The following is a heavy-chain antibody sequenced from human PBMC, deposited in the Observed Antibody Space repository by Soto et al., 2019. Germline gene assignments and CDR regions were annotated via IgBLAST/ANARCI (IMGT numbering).Heavy chain of an antibody. CDR2: INPDGSTT. J-gene: IGHJ4*02. V-gene: IGHV3-74*01. D-gene: IGHD3-10*01. CDR3: ARVAIGSYYFEY. Sequence: EVQLVESGGGLVKPGGSLRLSCAASGFTFSSYWRPWVRQPPGKGLVWVSRINPDGSTTSYADSVKGRFTISRDSAKDTLYLQMNSLRAEDTAVYYCARVAIGSYYFEYWGQGTLVTVSS. CDR1: GFTFSSYW.